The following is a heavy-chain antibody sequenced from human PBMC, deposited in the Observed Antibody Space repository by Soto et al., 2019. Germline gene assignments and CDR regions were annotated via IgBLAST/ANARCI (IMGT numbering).Heavy chain of an antibody. D-gene: IGHD3-22*01. CDR1: GYTFTGYY. CDR3: ARDTPLYDSSGYYPYYYYYYGMDV. J-gene: IGHJ6*02. V-gene: IGHV1-2*02. CDR2: INPNSGGT. Sequence: ASVKVSCKASGYTFTGYYMHWVRQAPGQGLEWMGWINPNSGGTNYAQKFQGRVTMTRDTSISTAYMERSRLRSDDAAVYYCARDTPLYDSSGYYPYYYYYYGMDVWGQGTTVTVSS.